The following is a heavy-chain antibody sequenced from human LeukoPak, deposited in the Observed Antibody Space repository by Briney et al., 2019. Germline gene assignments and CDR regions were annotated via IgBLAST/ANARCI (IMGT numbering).Heavy chain of an antibody. D-gene: IGHD3-22*01. J-gene: IGHJ4*02. Sequence: GGSLRLSCAASGFTFSSYSMNWVRQAPGKGLEWVSSISSSSSYIYYADSVKGRFTISRDNAKNSLYLQMNSLRAEDTAVYYCASGYSSGYSFDYWGQGTLVTVSS. CDR3: ASGYSSGYSFDY. CDR2: ISSSSSYI. V-gene: IGHV3-21*01. CDR1: GFTFSSYS.